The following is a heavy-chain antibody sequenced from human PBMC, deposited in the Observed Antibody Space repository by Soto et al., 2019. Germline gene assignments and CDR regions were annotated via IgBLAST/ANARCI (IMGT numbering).Heavy chain of an antibody. CDR2: INHSGST. Sequence: PSETLSLTCAVYGGSFSGYYWSWIRQPPGKGLEWIGEINHSGSTNYNPSLKSRVTISVDTSKNQFSLKLSSVTAADTAVYYCARAESLYSSSPARYFDYWGQGTPVTVSS. CDR1: GGSFSGYY. J-gene: IGHJ4*02. CDR3: ARAESLYSSSPARYFDY. V-gene: IGHV4-34*01. D-gene: IGHD6-13*01.